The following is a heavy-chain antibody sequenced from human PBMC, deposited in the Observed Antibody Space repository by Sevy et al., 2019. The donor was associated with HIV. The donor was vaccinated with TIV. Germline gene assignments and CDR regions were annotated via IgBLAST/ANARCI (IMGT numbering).Heavy chain of an antibody. D-gene: IGHD5-18*01. CDR1: GFTFSSYA. J-gene: IGHJ4*02. Sequence: GGSLRLSCAASGFTFSSYAMHWVRQAPGKGLEWVAVISYDGSNKYYADSVKGRFTISRDNSKNTRYLQMNSLRAEDTAVYYCASPPHVDTAKHDYWGQGTLVTVSS. CDR3: ASPPHVDTAKHDY. CDR2: ISYDGSNK. V-gene: IGHV3-30-3*01.